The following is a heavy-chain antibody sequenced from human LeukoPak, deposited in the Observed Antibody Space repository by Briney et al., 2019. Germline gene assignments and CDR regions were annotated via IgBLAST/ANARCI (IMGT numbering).Heavy chain of an antibody. CDR3: AKGGNRQQLVPAKFDY. V-gene: IGHV3-30-3*01. D-gene: IGHD6-13*01. CDR1: GFTFSSYA. CDR2: ISYDGSNK. J-gene: IGHJ4*02. Sequence: PGGSLRLSCAASGFTFSSYAMHWVRQAPGKGLEWVAVISYDGSNKYYADSVKGRFTISRDNSKNTLYLQMNSLRAEDTAVYYCAKGGNRQQLVPAKFDYWGQGTLVTVSS.